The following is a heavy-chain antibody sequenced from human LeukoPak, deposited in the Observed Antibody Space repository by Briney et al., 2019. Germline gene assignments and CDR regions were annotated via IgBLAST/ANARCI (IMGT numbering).Heavy chain of an antibody. CDR2: IYYSGST. CDR3: ARDMYYYDSSGYYPGGY. Sequence: SETLSLTCTVSGGSISSSSYYWGWIRQPPGKGLEWIGSIYYSGSTYYNPSLKSRVTISVDTSKNQFSLKLSSVTAADTAVYYCARDMYYYDSSGYYPGGYWGQGTLVTDSS. CDR1: GGSISSSSYY. V-gene: IGHV4-39*07. D-gene: IGHD3-22*01. J-gene: IGHJ4*02.